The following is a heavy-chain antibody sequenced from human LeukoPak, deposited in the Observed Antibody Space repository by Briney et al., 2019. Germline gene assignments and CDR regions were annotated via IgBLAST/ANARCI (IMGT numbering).Heavy chain of an antibody. CDR2: ISSSSSYI. CDR3: ARDGPGGYYDSSGYFYDAFVI. J-gene: IGHJ3*02. Sequence: GGSLRHSCAASGFTFSSYSMNWVRQAPGKGLEWVSSISSSSSYIYYADSVKGRFTISRDNAKNSLYLQMNSLRAEDTAVYYSARDGPGGYYDSSGYFYDAFVIWGRGTMVTVSS. CDR1: GFTFSSYS. D-gene: IGHD3-22*01. V-gene: IGHV3-21*01.